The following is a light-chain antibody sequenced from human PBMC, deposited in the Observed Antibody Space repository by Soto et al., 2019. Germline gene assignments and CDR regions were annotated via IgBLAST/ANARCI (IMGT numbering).Light chain of an antibody. Sequence: QSVLTQPASVSGSPGQSITISCTGTSSDVGGYNYVSWYQQHPVKAPKLLIYEVSNRPSGVSNRFSGSKSGDTASLTISGLQAEDEADYYCSSCRSNSRVVFGGGTKLTVL. V-gene: IGLV2-14*01. CDR2: EVS. J-gene: IGLJ2*01. CDR1: SSDVGGYNY. CDR3: SSCRSNSRVV.